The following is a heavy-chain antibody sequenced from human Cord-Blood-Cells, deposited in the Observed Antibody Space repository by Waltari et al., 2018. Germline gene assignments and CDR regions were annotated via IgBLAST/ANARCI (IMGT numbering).Heavy chain of an antibody. CDR2: ISSSGSTI. Sequence: EVQLVESGGGLVQPGGSLRLSCAASGFTFSSYEMNWVRQAPGKGLEWVSYISSSGSTIYYADSVKGRFTISRDNAKNSLYLQMNSLGAEDTAVYYCARDGGWLRPFDYWGQGTLVTVSS. CDR1: GFTFSSYE. J-gene: IGHJ4*02. CDR3: ARDGGWLRPFDY. D-gene: IGHD5-12*01. V-gene: IGHV3-48*03.